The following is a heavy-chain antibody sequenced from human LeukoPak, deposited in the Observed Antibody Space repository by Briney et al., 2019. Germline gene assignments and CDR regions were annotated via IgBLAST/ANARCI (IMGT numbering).Heavy chain of an antibody. V-gene: IGHV4-59*08. CDR2: IYCSGST. D-gene: IGHD1-1*01. CDR1: GGSISSYY. CDR3: ARLVQLNWFDP. Sequence: PSETLSLTCTVSGGSISSYYWSWIRQPPGKGLEWIGYIYCSGSTNYNPSLKSRVTISVETSKNQFSLKLSSVTAADTAVYYCARLVQLNWFDPWGQGTLVTVSS. J-gene: IGHJ5*02.